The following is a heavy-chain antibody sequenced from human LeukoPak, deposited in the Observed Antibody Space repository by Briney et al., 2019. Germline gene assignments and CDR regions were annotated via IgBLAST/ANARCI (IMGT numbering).Heavy chain of an antibody. CDR2: ISWNSGSI. D-gene: IGHD3-10*01. V-gene: IGHV3-9*01. CDR3: AKGAFMVRGVIIIFFDY. J-gene: IGHJ4*02. CDR1: GFTFDDYA. Sequence: GGSLRLSCAASGFTFDDYAMHWVRQAPGKGLEWVSGISWNSGSIGYADSVKGRFTISRDNAKNSLYLQMNSLRAEDTALYYCAKGAFMVRGVIIIFFDYWGQGTLVTVSS.